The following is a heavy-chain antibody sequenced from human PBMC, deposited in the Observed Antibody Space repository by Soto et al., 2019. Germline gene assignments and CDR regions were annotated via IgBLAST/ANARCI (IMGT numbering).Heavy chain of an antibody. CDR3: ASSHLNYYYYYGMDV. J-gene: IGHJ6*02. V-gene: IGHV1-69*02. CDR2: IIPMLGVA. D-gene: IGHD3-3*02. CDR1: GGTFSTYS. Sequence: SVKVSCKPSGGTFSTYSIFWVRQAPGQGLEWMGRIIPMLGVANYAQKFQGRVTITRDTSASTAYMELSSLRSEDTAVYYCASSHLNYYYYYGMDVWGQGTTVTVSS.